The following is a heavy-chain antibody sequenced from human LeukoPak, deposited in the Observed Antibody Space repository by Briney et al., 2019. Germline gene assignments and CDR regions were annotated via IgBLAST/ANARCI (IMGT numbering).Heavy chain of an antibody. CDR2: IIPIFGTA. V-gene: IGHV1-69*13. D-gene: IGHD2-15*01. CDR3: AGQSSPPPYYYYYYMDV. CDR1: GGTFSSYA. Sequence: SVKVSCKASGGTFSSYAISWVRQAPGQGFEWMGGIIPIFGTANYAQKFQGRVTITADESTSTAYMELSSLRSEDTAVYYCAGQSSPPPYYYYYYMDVWGKGTTVTVSS. J-gene: IGHJ6*03.